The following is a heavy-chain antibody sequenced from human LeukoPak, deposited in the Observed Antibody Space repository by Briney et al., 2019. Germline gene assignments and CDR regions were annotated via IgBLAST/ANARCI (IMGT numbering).Heavy chain of an antibody. V-gene: IGHV5-51*01. Sequence: GEALKISCKGSGYSFTSYWIGWLRRMPGRGVEGMGIIYPGDSDTRYSPSFQGQVTISADKSISTAYLQWSSLRASDTAMYYCARQRFTRRGYAGNWFDPWGQGTLVTVSS. D-gene: IGHD2-2*01. CDR1: GYSFTSYW. CDR2: IYPGDSDT. CDR3: ARQRFTRRGYAGNWFDP. J-gene: IGHJ5*02.